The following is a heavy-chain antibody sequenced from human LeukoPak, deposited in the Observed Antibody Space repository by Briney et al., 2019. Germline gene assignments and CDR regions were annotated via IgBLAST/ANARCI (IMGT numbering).Heavy chain of an antibody. J-gene: IGHJ4*02. CDR3: ARDRDYGDRFDY. CDR1: GFTFSSYW. D-gene: IGHD4-17*01. V-gene: IGHV3-74*01. CDR2: INSDGSST. Sequence: GGSLRLSCAASGFTFSSYWMHWVRHAPGKGLVWVSRINSDGSSTSYADSVKGRFTISRDNAKNTLYLQMNSLRAEDTAVYYCARDRDYGDRFDYWGQGTLVTVSS.